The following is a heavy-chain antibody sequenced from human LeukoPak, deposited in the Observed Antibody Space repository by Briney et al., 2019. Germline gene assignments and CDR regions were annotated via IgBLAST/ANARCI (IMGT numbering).Heavy chain of an antibody. V-gene: IGHV3-48*02. D-gene: IGHD6-19*01. CDR2: ISTSSSTI. CDR1: GFTFSSYS. J-gene: IGHJ4*02. CDR3: ARDYRSSSGWTVDY. Sequence: GGSLRLSCAASGFTFSSYSMNWVRQAPGKGLEWVSYISTSSSTIYYADSVKGRFTISRDNAKNSLYLQMNSLRDEDTAVYNCARDYRSSSGWTVDYWGQGTLVTVSS.